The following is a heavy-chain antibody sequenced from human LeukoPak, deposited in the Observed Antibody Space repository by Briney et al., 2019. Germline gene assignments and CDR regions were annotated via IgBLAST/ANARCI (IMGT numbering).Heavy chain of an antibody. CDR2: ISGSGGST. J-gene: IGHJ4*02. Sequence: GGSLRLSCAASGFTFSSYAMSWVRQAPGKGLEWVSAISGSGGSTYYADSVKGRFTISRDNSKNTLYLQMNSLRAEDTAVYYCATSITMIVVATPFDYWGQGTLVTVSS. CDR1: GFTFSSYA. CDR3: ATSITMIVVATPFDY. D-gene: IGHD3-22*01. V-gene: IGHV3-23*01.